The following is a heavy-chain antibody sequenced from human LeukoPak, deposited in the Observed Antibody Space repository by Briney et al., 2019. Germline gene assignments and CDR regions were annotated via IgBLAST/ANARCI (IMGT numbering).Heavy chain of an antibody. CDR2: ISYDGSNK. CDR1: GFTFSSYG. J-gene: IGHJ4*02. V-gene: IGHV3-30*18. Sequence: GGSLRLSCAASGFTFSSYGMHWVRQAPGKGLEWVAVISYDGSNKYYADSVKGRFTISRDNSKNTLYLQMNSLRVEDTAVYFCAKGRSITDYWGQGTLVTVSS. D-gene: IGHD6-6*01. CDR3: AKGRSITDY.